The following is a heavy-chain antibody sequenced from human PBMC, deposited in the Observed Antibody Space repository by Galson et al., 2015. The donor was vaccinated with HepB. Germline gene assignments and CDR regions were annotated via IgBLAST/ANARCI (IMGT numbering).Heavy chain of an antibody. Sequence: QSGAEVKKPGESLKISCKGSGYSFTSYWIGWVRQMPGKGLEWMGIIYPGDSDTRYSPSFQGQVTISADKSISTAYLQWSSLKASDTAMYYCARITGAYCSGGSCYPFDYWGQGTLVTVSS. CDR3: ARITGAYCSGGSCYPFDY. D-gene: IGHD2-15*01. CDR1: GYSFTSYW. CDR2: IYPGDSDT. J-gene: IGHJ4*02. V-gene: IGHV5-51*03.